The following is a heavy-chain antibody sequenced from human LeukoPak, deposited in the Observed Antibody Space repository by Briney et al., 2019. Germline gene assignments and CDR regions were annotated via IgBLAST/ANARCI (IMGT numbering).Heavy chain of an antibody. V-gene: IGHV3-23*01. CDR2: ISGSGGST. J-gene: IGHJ4*02. Sequence: GGSLRLSCAASGFTFSSYAMSWVRQAPGKELEWVSAISGSGGSTYYADSVKGRFTISRDNSKNTLYLQMNSLRAEDTAVYYCAKGPAAIGGIDYWGQGTLVTVSS. CDR3: AKGPAAIGGIDY. CDR1: GFTFSSYA. D-gene: IGHD2-2*02.